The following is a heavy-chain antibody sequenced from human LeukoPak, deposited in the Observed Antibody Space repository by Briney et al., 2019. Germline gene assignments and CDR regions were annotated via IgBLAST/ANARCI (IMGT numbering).Heavy chain of an antibody. J-gene: IGHJ4*02. V-gene: IGHV3-30*04. Sequence: PGRSLRLSCAASGFTFSSYAMHWVRQAPGKGLEWVAVISYDGSNKYYADSVKGRFTISRDNSKNTLYLQMNSLRAEDTAVYYCARRGSYFDYWGQGTLVTVSS. CDR3: ARRGSYFDY. CDR2: ISYDGSNK. D-gene: IGHD1-26*01. CDR1: GFTFSSYA.